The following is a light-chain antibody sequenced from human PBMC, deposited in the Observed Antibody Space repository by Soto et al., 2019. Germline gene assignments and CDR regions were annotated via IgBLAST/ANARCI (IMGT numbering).Light chain of an antibody. V-gene: IGKV1-6*01. J-gene: IGKJ1*01. CDR3: LQDYNRGG. CDR1: QGIRND. CDR2: AAS. Sequence: AIQMTQSPSSLSASVGDRVTITCRASQGIRNDLGWYQQKPGKAPKLLIYAASSLQSGVPSRFSGSGSGTDFTLTISSLQPEDFATYYGLQDYNRGGFGQGTKVEIK.